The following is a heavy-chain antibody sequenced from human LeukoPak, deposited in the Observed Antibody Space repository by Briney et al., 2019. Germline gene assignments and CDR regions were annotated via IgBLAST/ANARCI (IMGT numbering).Heavy chain of an antibody. V-gene: IGHV3-53*01. Sequence: GGSLRLSCAASGFTVSSNYMSWVRQAPGKGLEWVSVIYSGGSTYYADSVKGRFTISRDNSKNTLYLQMNSLRAEDTAVYYCARDRRGGGSSNYYYYGMDVWGQGTTVTVSS. D-gene: IGHD2-15*01. J-gene: IGHJ6*02. CDR1: GFTVSSNY. CDR2: IYSGGST. CDR3: ARDRRGGGSSNYYYYGMDV.